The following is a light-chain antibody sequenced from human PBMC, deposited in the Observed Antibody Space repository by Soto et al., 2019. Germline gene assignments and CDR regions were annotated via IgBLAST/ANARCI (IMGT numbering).Light chain of an antibody. CDR3: QQYSNWPLT. CDR1: QTVSSN. CDR2: GAS. Sequence: EIVMTQSSATLSVSPGERATLSCRASQTVSSNFAWYQQKPGQAPTLLIYGASNRATGIAARFSRSGSRTEFTLTIRSLQSEVSAVYYCQQYSNWPLTFGGGTKVEIK. V-gene: IGKV3-15*01. J-gene: IGKJ4*01.